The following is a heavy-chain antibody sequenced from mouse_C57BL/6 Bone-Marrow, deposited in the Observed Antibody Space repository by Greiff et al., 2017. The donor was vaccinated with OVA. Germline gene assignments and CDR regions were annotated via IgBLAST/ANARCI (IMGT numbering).Heavy chain of an antibody. Sequence: VQGVESGPGLVQPSQSLSITCTVSGFSLTSYGVHWVRQSPGKGLEWLGVIWSGGSTDYNAAFISRLSISKDNSKSQVFFKMNSLQADDTAIYYCARKGLGPGVYYFDYWGQGTTLTVSS. D-gene: IGHD4-1*01. CDR1: GFSLTSYG. V-gene: IGHV2-2*01. J-gene: IGHJ2*01. CDR2: IWSGGST. CDR3: ARKGLGPGVYYFDY.